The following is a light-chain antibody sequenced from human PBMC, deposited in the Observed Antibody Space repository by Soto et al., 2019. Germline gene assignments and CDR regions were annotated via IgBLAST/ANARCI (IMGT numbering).Light chain of an antibody. V-gene: IGLV2-14*01. CDR2: DVS. CDR1: SSDVGGYNY. CDR3: TSYTSSSTPFYV. Sequence: QSVLAQPASVSGSPGQSITISCTGTSSDVGGYNYVSWFQHHPGKAPKLIISDVSDRPSGVSNRFSGSKSGNTASLTISGLQADDEADYYCTSYTSSSTPFYVFGTGTKSPS. J-gene: IGLJ1*01.